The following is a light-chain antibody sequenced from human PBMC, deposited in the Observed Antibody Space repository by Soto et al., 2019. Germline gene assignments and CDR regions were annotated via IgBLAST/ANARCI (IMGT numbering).Light chain of an antibody. CDR3: SSYTSSNTLYV. CDR2: EVS. Sequence: QAALTQPASVSGSPGQSITISCTGTSSDVGGYNFVSWYQQHPGKAPKLMISEVSNRPSGVSNRFSGSKSGNAASLTISGIQAEDEADYYCSSYTSSNTLYVFGTGTKVTVL. CDR1: SSDVGGYNF. J-gene: IGLJ1*01. V-gene: IGLV2-14*01.